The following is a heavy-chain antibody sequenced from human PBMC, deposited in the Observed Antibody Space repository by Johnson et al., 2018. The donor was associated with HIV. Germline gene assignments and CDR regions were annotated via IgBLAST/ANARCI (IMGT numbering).Heavy chain of an antibody. CDR3: ARRYCSGGRCLNPKDAFDI. D-gene: IGHD2-15*01. V-gene: IGHV3-66*01. CDR1: GFTFSDYY. J-gene: IGHJ3*02. Sequence: EKLVESGGGVVQPGGSMRLSCAASGFTFSDYYMSWVRQAPGKGLEWVSVIYSGGSTYYADSVKGRFTISRDNSKNTVYLQMNSLRADDTAVYYCARRYCSGGRCLNPKDAFDIWGQGTMITVSS. CDR2: IYSGGST.